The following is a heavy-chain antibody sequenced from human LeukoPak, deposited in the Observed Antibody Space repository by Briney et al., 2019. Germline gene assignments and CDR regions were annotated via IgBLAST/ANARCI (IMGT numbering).Heavy chain of an antibody. CDR2: IRYDGTNK. J-gene: IGHJ4*02. Sequence: GGSLRLSCAASGFTFTSYTMHWVRQAPGKGLEWVAFIRYDGTNKYYADSVKGRFTISRDNSKNTLFLQMNSLRTEDTAVYYCAKAEYQLENFDYWGQGTLVTVSS. D-gene: IGHD2-2*01. V-gene: IGHV3-30*02. CDR1: GFTFTSYT. CDR3: AKAEYQLENFDY.